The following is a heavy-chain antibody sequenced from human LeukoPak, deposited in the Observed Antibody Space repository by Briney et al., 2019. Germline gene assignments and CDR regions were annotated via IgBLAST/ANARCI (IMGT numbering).Heavy chain of an antibody. CDR2: INQDGSAK. Sequence: PGGSLRLSCAASGFTFSNAWMTWVRQAPGKGLEWVANINQDGSAKYYVDSVKGRFTISRDNAQNSLFLQMSSLTAEDTAVYYCARDSETADFDYWGQGTLVTVSS. D-gene: IGHD2-21*02. CDR1: GFTFSNAW. J-gene: IGHJ4*02. CDR3: ARDSETADFDY. V-gene: IGHV3-7*04.